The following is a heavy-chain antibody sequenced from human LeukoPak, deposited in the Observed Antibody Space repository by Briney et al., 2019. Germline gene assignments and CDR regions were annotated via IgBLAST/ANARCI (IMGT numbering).Heavy chain of an antibody. D-gene: IGHD2-8*01. CDR1: GFSFSNYW. Sequence: GGSLRLSCAASGFSFSNYWMSWVRQAPGRGLEWVANINQDGSETYYVDSVKGRFTISRDNAKNSLFLQMNSLRAEDTAVYYCARGSGSVLDSWGQGALVTVSS. V-gene: IGHV3-7*01. CDR2: INQDGSET. CDR3: ARGSGSVLDS. J-gene: IGHJ4*02.